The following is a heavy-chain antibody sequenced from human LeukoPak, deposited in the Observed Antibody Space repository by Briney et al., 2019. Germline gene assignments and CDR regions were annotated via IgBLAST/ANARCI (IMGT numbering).Heavy chain of an antibody. CDR3: ARNGQQVRYFQH. D-gene: IGHD6-13*01. J-gene: IGHJ1*01. V-gene: IGHV1-8*01. Sequence: ASVKVSCKASGYTSTNYDINWVRQATGQGLEWMGWMNPNSGNTGYAQKFQGRVNMTRNTSISTAYMELSSLRSEDTAVYYCARNGQQVRYFQHWGQGTLVTVSS. CDR1: GYTSTNYD. CDR2: MNPNSGNT.